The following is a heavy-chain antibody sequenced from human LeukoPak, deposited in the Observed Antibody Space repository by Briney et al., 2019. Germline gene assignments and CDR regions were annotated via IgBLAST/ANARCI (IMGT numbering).Heavy chain of an antibody. CDR2: ISWDGGSS. Sequence: GGSLRLSCAASGFTFDDYAMHWVRQAPGKGLEWVSLISWDGGSSYYADSVKGRFTISRDNSKNTLYLQMNSLRAEDTAVYYCAKDPTRGYSYGYYYYYYYMDVWGKGTTVTISS. D-gene: IGHD5-18*01. CDR1: GFTFDDYA. J-gene: IGHJ6*03. CDR3: AKDPTRGYSYGYYYYYYYMDV. V-gene: IGHV3-43D*03.